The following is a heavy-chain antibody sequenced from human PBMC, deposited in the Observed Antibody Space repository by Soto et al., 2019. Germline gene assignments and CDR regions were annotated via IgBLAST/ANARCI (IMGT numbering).Heavy chain of an antibody. CDR2: ITGSGDGT. CDR1: GFNFNNYV. V-gene: IGHV3-23*01. J-gene: IGHJ4*02. Sequence: PGGSLRLSCAASGFNFNNYVMNWVRQAPGKGLEWVSSITGSGDGTYYADSVKGRFTISRDNSKNTLYLQMNSLRVEDTAVYYCVKEWVSGSSTSSSHYWGQGTLVTVSS. CDR3: VKEWVSGSSTSSSHY. D-gene: IGHD3-10*01.